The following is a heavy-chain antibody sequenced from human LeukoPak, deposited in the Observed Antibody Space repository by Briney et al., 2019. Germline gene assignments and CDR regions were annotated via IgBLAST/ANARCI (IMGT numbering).Heavy chain of an antibody. J-gene: IGHJ6*03. CDR1: GYTFTSYG. V-gene: IGHV1-18*01. CDR2: ISAYNGNT. Sequence: ASVKVSCKASGYTFTSYGISWVRQAPGQGLEWMGRISAYNGNTNYAQKLQGRVTMTTDTSTSTAYMELRSLRSDDTAVYYCARARGGTVLYYYYYMDVWGKGTTVTVSS. CDR3: ARARGGTVLYYYYYMDV. D-gene: IGHD2-15*01.